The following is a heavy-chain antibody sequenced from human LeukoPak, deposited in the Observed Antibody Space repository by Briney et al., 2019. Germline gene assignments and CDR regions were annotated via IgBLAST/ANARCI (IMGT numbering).Heavy chain of an antibody. CDR3: ARLSPWERGYGYGSGRGRWFDP. V-gene: IGHV4-34*01. CDR1: GVSFSGYS. D-gene: IGHD3-10*01. Sequence: PSETLSLTCAVYGVSFSGYSWSWIRQPPGKGLEWIGEINHSGSTNYNPSLKSRVTISVDTSKNHFSLKLSSVTAADTAVYYCARLSPWERGYGYGSGRGRWFDPWGQGTLVTVSS. J-gene: IGHJ5*02. CDR2: INHSGST.